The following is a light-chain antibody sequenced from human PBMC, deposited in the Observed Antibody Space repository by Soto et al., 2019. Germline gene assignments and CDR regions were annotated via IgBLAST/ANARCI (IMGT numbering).Light chain of an antibody. CDR3: KSYAGSNTYV. CDR2: EVL. CDR1: KNDVGVYDI. Sequence: QTDLPQPPSASGSSGQSVTISCTGPKNDVGVYDIVSWYPPHQGKAPRLLIYEVLQRPSGVPDRCSGSKSGNTASLTVSGLQAADEADYFCKSYAGSNTYVFGSGTKVTVL. J-gene: IGLJ1*01. V-gene: IGLV2-8*01.